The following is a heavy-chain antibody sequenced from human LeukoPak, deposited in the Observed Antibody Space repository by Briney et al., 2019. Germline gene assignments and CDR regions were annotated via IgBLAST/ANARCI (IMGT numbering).Heavy chain of an antibody. J-gene: IGHJ6*03. Sequence: AGGSLRLSCAASGFTFSGSAMHWVRQASGKGLEWVGRIRSKANSYATAYAASVKGRFTISRDDSKNTAYLQMNSLKTEDTAIYYCSSRGNYDSSYYMDVWGKGTTVTVSS. V-gene: IGHV3-73*01. CDR2: IRSKANSYAT. D-gene: IGHD3-22*01. CDR3: SSRGNYDSSYYMDV. CDR1: GFTFSGSA.